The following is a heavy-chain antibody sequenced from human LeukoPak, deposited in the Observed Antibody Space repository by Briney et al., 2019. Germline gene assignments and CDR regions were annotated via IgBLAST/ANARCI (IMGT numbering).Heavy chain of an antibody. V-gene: IGHV4-59*01. CDR1: GGSISSYY. D-gene: IGHD4-17*01. CDR2: IYYSGST. Sequence: SETLSLTCSVSGGSISSYYWSWIRQPPGKELEWIGYIYYSGSTNYNPSLKGRVTISVDTSKNQFSLKLSSVTAADTAVYYCARGIDYGDYVGSLDYWGQGTLVTVSS. CDR3: ARGIDYGDYVGSLDY. J-gene: IGHJ4*02.